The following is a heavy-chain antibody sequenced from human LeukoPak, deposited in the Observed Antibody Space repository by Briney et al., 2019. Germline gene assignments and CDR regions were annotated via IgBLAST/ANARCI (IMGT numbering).Heavy chain of an antibody. Sequence: SQTLSLTCGISGDSVSSNTAAWNWIRQSPSRGLEWLGRTYYRSKWYNNYAASVKSRITINSDSSKNQVSLQLNSVTPEDTAMYYCARASYDILTGYYLYYFDYWGQGTLVTVSS. V-gene: IGHV6-1*01. CDR2: TYYRSKWYN. D-gene: IGHD3-9*01. CDR1: GDSVSSNTAA. CDR3: ARASYDILTGYYLYYFDY. J-gene: IGHJ4*02.